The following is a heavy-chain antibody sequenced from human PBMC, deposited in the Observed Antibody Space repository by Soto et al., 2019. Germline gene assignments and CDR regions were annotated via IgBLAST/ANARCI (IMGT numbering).Heavy chain of an antibody. CDR1: GGTISSDA. CDR3: ARVQRYDSLTGSAPAYGMDV. Sequence: QVHLVQSGAEMKRAGSSVRVSCKGLGGTISSDAISWVRQAPGRGLEWMGGIIPVIGAPNYGQRLQGRITITADESTNTAYMELSSLRPEDTAMYYCARVQRYDSLTGSAPAYGMDVWGQGTTVTVSS. V-gene: IGHV1-69*01. J-gene: IGHJ6*02. CDR2: IIPVIGAP. D-gene: IGHD3-9*01.